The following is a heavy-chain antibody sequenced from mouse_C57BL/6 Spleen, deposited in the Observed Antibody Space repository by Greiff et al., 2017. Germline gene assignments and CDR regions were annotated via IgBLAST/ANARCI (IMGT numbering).Heavy chain of an antibody. CDR3: TRENSNWYFDV. CDR1: GYTFTDYE. CDR2: IDPETGGT. Sequence: VQLQQSGAELVRPGASVTLSCKASGYTFTDYEMHWVKQTPVHGLEWIGAIDPETGGTDYNQKFKGKGILTADKSSSTAYMELRSLTSEYSSVYYRTRENSNWYFDVWGTGTTVTVSS. D-gene: IGHD2-5*01. V-gene: IGHV1-15*01. J-gene: IGHJ1*03.